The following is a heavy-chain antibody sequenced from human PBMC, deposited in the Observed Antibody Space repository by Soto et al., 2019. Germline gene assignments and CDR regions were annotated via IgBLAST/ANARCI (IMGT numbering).Heavy chain of an antibody. V-gene: IGHV4-59*01. D-gene: IGHD3-10*01. CDR3: AREYYYGPASYRGMVV. CDR2: IFSSGNT. J-gene: IGHJ6*02. Sequence: SETLSLTCTVSGASISPYCWTWIRQPPGKGLEWIGYIFSSGNTNYNPSLKSRVTISVDTSKYQFSLKLSSVTAVDTAVYYCAREYYYGPASYRGMVVWGQGST. CDR1: GASISPYC.